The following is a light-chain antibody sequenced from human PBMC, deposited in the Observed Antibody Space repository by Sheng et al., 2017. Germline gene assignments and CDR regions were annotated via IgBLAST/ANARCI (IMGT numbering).Light chain of an antibody. CDR2: DVS. J-gene: IGLJ2*01. V-gene: IGLV2-14*01. CDR3: SSYAGSNNLV. Sequence: QSALTQPASVSGSLGQSITISCTGTSSDVGGYNYVSWYQQYPGKALKLMIYDVSNRPSGVSNRFSGSKSGNTASLTISGLQAEDEADYYCSSYAGSNNLVFGGGTKLTVL. CDR1: SSDVGGYNY.